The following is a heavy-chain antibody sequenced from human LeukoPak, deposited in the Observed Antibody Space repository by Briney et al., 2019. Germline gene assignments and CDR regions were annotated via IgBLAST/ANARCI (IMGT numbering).Heavy chain of an antibody. CDR2: IKQDGSEK. D-gene: IGHD3-10*01. Sequence: PGGSLRLSCAASGFTFSSYWMSWVRQAPGKGLEWVANIKQDGSEKYYVDSVKGRFTISRDNAKNSLYLQMNSLRAEDTAVYYCARDGKGFGELSIPYYYYGMDVWGQGTTVTVSS. CDR3: ARDGKGFGELSIPYYYYGMDV. J-gene: IGHJ6*02. V-gene: IGHV3-7*01. CDR1: GFTFSSYW.